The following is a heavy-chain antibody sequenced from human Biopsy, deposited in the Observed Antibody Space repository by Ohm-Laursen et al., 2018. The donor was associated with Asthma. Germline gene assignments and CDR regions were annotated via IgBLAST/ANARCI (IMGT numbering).Heavy chain of an antibody. Sequence: ASVKVSCNASGDTFGSYAISWVRQAPGQGLEWMGGISPIFGRVNYAQKFEGRATITADLFTRTAYMELSSLRSDDTAACYCARPDPGRPIVYYYYGMDVWGQGTTVTVYS. D-gene: IGHD1-26*01. CDR3: ARPDPGRPIVYYYYGMDV. V-gene: IGHV1-69*13. CDR1: GDTFGSYA. J-gene: IGHJ6*02. CDR2: ISPIFGRV.